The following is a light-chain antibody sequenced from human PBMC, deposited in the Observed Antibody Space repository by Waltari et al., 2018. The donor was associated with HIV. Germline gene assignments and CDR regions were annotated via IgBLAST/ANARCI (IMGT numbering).Light chain of an antibody. J-gene: IGKJ1*01. CDR2: VAS. CDR1: QGISTW. CDR3: QQTHSFPWT. Sequence: DIQMTQSPSSVSASVGDRVTITCRSSQGISTWLAWYQQQPGKAPKLLIYVASSLQSGVPSRFGGSGSGTDFTLTISSLQTEDFATYYCQQTHSFPWTFGQGTKVEIK. V-gene: IGKV1-12*01.